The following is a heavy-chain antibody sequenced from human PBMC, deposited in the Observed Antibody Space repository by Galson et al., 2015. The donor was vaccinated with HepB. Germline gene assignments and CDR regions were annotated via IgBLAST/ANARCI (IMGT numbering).Heavy chain of an antibody. V-gene: IGHV1-69*13. J-gene: IGHJ3*02. D-gene: IGHD2-2*01. CDR2: IIPIFGTA. CDR1: GGTFSSYA. CDR3: ARAKRGCSSTSCYPDVFEI. Sequence: SVKVSCKASGGTFSSYAIGWVRQAPGQGLEWMGGIIPIFGTANYAQKFQGRVTITADESTTTAYMELSSLRSEDTAVYYCARAKRGCSSTSCYPDVFEIWGQGTMVTVSS.